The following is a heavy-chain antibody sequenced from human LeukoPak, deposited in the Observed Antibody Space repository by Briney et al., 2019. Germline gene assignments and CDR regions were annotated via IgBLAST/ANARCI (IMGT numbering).Heavy chain of an antibody. CDR1: GGSISSGGYY. J-gene: IGHJ6*02. Sequence: SQTLSLTCTVSGGSISSGGYYWSWIRQHPGKGLEWIGYIYYSGSTYYNPSLKSRVTISVDTSKNQFSLKLSSVTAADTAVYYCARPGVAVAGRTNYYYYGMDVWGQGTTVTVSS. CDR3: ARPGVAVAGRTNYYYYGMDV. D-gene: IGHD6-19*01. V-gene: IGHV4-31*03. CDR2: IYYSGST.